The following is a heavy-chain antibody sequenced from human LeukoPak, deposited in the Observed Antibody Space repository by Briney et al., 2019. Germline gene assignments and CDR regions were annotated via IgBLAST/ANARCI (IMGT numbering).Heavy chain of an antibody. J-gene: IGHJ1*01. CDR2: IYHSGST. CDR3: ARGPARIRDSSSYYSVLGYFQH. CDR1: GGSISSGGYS. Sequence: SETLSLTCAVSGGSISSGGYSWSWIRQPPGKGLEWIGYIYHSGSTYYNPSLKSRVTISVDRSKNQFSLKPSSVTAADTAVYYCARGPARIRDSSSYYSVLGYFQHWGQGTLVTVSS. V-gene: IGHV4-30-2*01. D-gene: IGHD3-22*01.